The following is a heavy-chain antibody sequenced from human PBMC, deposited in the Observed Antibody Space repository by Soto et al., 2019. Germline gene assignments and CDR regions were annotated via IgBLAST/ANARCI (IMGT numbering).Heavy chain of an antibody. V-gene: IGHV3-53*01. J-gene: IGHJ6*02. CDR1: GFTVSSNY. CDR3: ARDRRRAMATYYYYYGMDV. Sequence: GGSLRLSCAASGFTVSSNYMSWVRQAPGKGLEWVSVIYSGGSTYYADSVKGRFTISRDNSKNTLYLQMNSLRAEDTAVYYCARDRRRAMATYYYYYGMDVWGQGTTVTVSS. D-gene: IGHD5-18*01. CDR2: IYSGGST.